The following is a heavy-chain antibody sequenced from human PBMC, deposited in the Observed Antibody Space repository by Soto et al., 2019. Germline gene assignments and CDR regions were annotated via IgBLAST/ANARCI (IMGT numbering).Heavy chain of an antibody. CDR3: ARDKWDSSGWYDY. CDR2: ISYDGSNK. V-gene: IGHV3-30-3*01. J-gene: IGHJ4*02. D-gene: IGHD6-19*01. Sequence: GGSLRLSCAASGFTFSSYAMHWVRQAPGKGLEWVAVISYDGSNKYYADSVKGRFTISRDNSKNTLYLQMNSLRAEDTAVYYCARDKWDSSGWYDYWGQGTLVTVSS. CDR1: GFTFSSYA.